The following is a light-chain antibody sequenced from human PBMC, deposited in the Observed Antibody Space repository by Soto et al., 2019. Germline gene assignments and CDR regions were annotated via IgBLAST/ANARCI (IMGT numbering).Light chain of an antibody. CDR1: SSDVGSANR. Sequence: QSVLTQPPSVSGSPGQSVTISCTGTSSDVGSANRVSWYQQPPGTAPKLMIYEVSNRPSGVPDRFSGSKSGNTASLTISGLQAEDEADYYCSSYTSSSTYVFGTGTKLTVL. J-gene: IGLJ1*01. CDR3: SSYTSSSTYV. CDR2: EVS. V-gene: IGLV2-18*02.